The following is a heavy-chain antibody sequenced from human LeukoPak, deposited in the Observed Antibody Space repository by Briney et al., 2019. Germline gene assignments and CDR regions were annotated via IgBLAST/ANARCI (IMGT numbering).Heavy chain of an antibody. CDR1: GFTFSSYA. V-gene: IGHV3-30*04. Sequence: GGSLRLSCAASGFTFSSYAMHWVRQAPGKGLEWVAVISYDGSNKYYADSVKGRFTISRDNSKNTLYLQMNSLRAEDTAVYYCARGGAGYGFDYWGQGTPVTVSS. J-gene: IGHJ4*02. CDR3: ARGGAGYGFDY. CDR2: ISYDGSNK. D-gene: IGHD1-1*01.